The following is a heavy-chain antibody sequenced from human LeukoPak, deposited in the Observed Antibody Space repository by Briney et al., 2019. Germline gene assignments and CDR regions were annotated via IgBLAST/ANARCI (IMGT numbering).Heavy chain of an antibody. Sequence: GESLKISCKGSGYTFTTHWIAWVRQIPGKGLEGMGIIFPGDSDTTYSPSFEGQVTISADKSINTAYLQWSSLKASDTAMYYCATSESQTRFDFWGQGTLVTVSS. CDR3: ATSESQTRFDF. J-gene: IGHJ4*02. CDR1: GYTFTTHW. D-gene: IGHD1/OR15-1a*01. CDR2: IFPGDSDT. V-gene: IGHV5-51*01.